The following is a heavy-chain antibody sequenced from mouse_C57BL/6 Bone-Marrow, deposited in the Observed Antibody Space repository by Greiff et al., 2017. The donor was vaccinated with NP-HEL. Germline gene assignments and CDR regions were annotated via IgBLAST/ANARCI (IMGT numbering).Heavy chain of an antibody. Sequence: VQLQQSGPELVKPGASVKISCKASGYTFTDYYMNWVKQSHGKSLEWIGDINPNNGGTSYNQKFKGKATLTVDKSSSTAYMELRSLTSEDSAVYYCARFPIYYGSSYHYFDYWGQGTTLTVSS. J-gene: IGHJ2*01. D-gene: IGHD1-1*01. CDR1: GYTFTDYY. CDR3: ARFPIYYGSSYHYFDY. V-gene: IGHV1-26*01. CDR2: INPNNGGT.